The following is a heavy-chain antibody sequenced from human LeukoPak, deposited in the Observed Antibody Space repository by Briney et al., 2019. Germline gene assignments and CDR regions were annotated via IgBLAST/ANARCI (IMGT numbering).Heavy chain of an antibody. D-gene: IGHD3-3*01. Sequence: GGSLRLSCAASGFTISDYWMSWVRQAPGKGLEWVANIKEDGSEKNYVDSAKGRFTISRDNTKNSLYLQMNNLRAEDTAVYYCASKGGSFTISGVLYNDAFAIWGQGTMVTVSA. CDR1: GFTISDYW. CDR2: IKEDGSEK. J-gene: IGHJ3*02. CDR3: ASKGGSFTISGVLYNDAFAI. V-gene: IGHV3-7*01.